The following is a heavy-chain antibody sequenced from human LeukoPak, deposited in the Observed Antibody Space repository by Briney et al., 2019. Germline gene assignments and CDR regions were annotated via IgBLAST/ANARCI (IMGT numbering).Heavy chain of an antibody. V-gene: IGHV1-2*02. CDR1: GYTFTGYY. CDR2: INPNSGGT. J-gene: IGHJ4*02. Sequence: ASVKVSCKASGYTFTGYYMHWVRQAPGQGLEWMGWINPNSGGTNYAQKFQGRVTMTRDTSISTAYMELSRLRSDDTAVYYCARYDSSGYYYDSDYWGQGTLVTVSS. D-gene: IGHD3-22*01. CDR3: ARYDSSGYYYDSDY.